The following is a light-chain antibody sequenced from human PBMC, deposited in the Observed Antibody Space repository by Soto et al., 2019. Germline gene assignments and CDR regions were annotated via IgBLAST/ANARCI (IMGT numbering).Light chain of an antibody. V-gene: IGLV1-40*01. Sequence: QSVLTQPPSVSGAPGQRVTISCTGSSSNIGAGYDVHWYQQLPGTAPKLLIYGNSNRPSGVPDRFSGSKSGTSASLAITGLAAEDADDYCWQSYDSRLSGVIFGGGTKLTVL. J-gene: IGLJ2*01. CDR3: QSYDSRLSGVI. CDR2: GNS. CDR1: SSNIGAGYD.